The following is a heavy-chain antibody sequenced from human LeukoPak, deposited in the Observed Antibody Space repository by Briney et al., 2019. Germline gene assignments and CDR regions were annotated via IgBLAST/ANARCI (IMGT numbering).Heavy chain of an antibody. V-gene: IGHV1-69*01. CDR3: ARDTQIFSAILNYHYYGMDV. Sequence: SVKVSCKASGGTFSSYAISWVRQAPGQGLEWMGGIIPIFGTANYAQKFQGRVTITADESTSTAYMELSSLRSEDTAVYYCARDTQIFSAILNYHYYGMDVWGQGTTVTVS. J-gene: IGHJ6*02. CDR2: IIPIFGTA. CDR1: GGTFSSYA.